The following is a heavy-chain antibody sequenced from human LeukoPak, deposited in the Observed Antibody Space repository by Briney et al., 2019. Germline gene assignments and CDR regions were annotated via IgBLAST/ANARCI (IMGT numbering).Heavy chain of an antibody. Sequence: SETLSLTCTVSGASISSSGYYWGWIRQPPGKGLEWIGSIYYSGTTYYNPSLKSRVTISVDTSKNQFSLKLSSVTAADTAVYYCARENYGDYRFWGQGTLVTVSS. CDR3: ARENYGDYRF. CDR1: GASISSSGYY. V-gene: IGHV4-39*07. D-gene: IGHD4-17*01. CDR2: IYYSGTT. J-gene: IGHJ4*02.